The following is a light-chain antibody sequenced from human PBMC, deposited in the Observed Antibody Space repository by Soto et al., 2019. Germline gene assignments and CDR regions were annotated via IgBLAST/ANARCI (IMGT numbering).Light chain of an antibody. J-gene: IGLJ1*01. Sequence: QSVLTQPASVSGSPGQSITISCTGTSSDVGGYNYVSWYQQHPGKAPKLMIYDVSNRPSGVSNRFSGPKSGNTASLPISGLQAEDEADYYSTPYTSRRNYVFGTGPRSPS. CDR2: DVS. CDR3: TPYTSRRNYV. CDR1: SSDVGGYNY. V-gene: IGLV2-14*01.